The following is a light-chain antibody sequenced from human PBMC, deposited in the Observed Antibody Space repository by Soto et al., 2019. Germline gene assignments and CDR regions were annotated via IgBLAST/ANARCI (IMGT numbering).Light chain of an antibody. CDR2: ENN. V-gene: IGLV1-51*02. CDR3: GTWDSSLSAHV. CDR1: SSNIGNNY. J-gene: IGLJ1*01. Sequence: QSVLTQPPSVSAAPGQKVTISCSGSSSNIGNNYVSWYQQLPGTAPKLLIYENNKRPSGIPDRFSGSKSGTSATLGITGLQTGGEAEYYCGTWDSSLSAHVFGTGTKVTVL.